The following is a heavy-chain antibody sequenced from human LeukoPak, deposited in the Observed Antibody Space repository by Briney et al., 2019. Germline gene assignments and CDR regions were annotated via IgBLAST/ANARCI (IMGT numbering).Heavy chain of an antibody. D-gene: IGHD1-1*01. CDR3: ARAKRGIGTYNWFDP. CDR2: INPNSGGT. V-gene: IGHV1-2*02. CDR1: GGTFSSYA. J-gene: IGHJ5*02. Sequence: ASVKVSCKASGGTFSSYAISWVRQAPGQGLEWMGWINPNSGGTNYAQKFQGRVTMTRDTSISTAYMELSRLRSDDTAVYYCARAKRGIGTYNWFDPWGQGTLVTVSS.